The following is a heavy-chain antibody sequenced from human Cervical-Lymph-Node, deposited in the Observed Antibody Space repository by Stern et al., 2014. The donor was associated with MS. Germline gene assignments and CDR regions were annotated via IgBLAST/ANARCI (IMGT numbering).Heavy chain of an antibody. CDR1: GGTLSDYG. V-gene: IGHV1-69*18. CDR2: IIPMFGTA. Sequence: VQLVQSGGEVKKPGSSVKVSCKASGGTLSDYGISWVRQAPGQGLEWMGRIIPMFGTANYAQKFQGRVTLTADDSTNPAYMDLSSLTSDDTAVYYCARDGDSSMLGLDVWGQGTTVTVSS. CDR3: ARDGDSSMLGLDV. J-gene: IGHJ6*02. D-gene: IGHD4-17*01.